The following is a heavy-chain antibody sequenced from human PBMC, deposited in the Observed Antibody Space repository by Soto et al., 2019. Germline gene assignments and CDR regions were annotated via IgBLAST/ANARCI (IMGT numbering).Heavy chain of an antibody. CDR3: AREDSIIIPAVSDF. V-gene: IGHV3-21*01. CDR2: ISKSDYT. J-gene: IGHJ4*02. CDR1: GFAFNNYG. Sequence: GGALRLSCTVSGFAFNNYGINWVRQAPGKGLEWVSSISKSDYTYYSDSVTGRFTISRDNAKNSVSLQMNTLRVEDTAVYYCAREDSIIIPAVSDFWGQGTLVTVSS. D-gene: IGHD2-2*01.